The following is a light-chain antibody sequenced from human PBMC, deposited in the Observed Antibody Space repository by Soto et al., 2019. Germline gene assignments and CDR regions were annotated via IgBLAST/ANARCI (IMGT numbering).Light chain of an antibody. CDR2: KVS. V-gene: IGKV2-30*01. J-gene: IGKJ1*01. CDR3: MQGKHWPRT. CDR1: QSLVYTNGNTY. Sequence: DVVVTQSPLSLPVTLGQPASISCRSSQSLVYTNGNTYLAWFQQRPGQSPRRLIYKVSIRDSGVPDRFSGSGSGTESTLTIRRVEAEDVGVYYCMQGKHWPRTSGQGTKVEIK.